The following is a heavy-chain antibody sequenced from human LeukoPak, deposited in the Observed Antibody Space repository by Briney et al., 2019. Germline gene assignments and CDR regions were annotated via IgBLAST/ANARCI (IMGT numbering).Heavy chain of an antibody. CDR3: AKTPSSKDLWFGEWEIDY. J-gene: IGHJ4*02. Sequence: GGSLRLSCAASGFTFSSYAMSWVRQAPGKGLEWVSAISGSGGSTYHADSVKGRFTISRDNSKNTLYLQMNSLRAEDTAVYYCAKTPSSKDLWFGEWEIDYWGQGTLVTVSS. V-gene: IGHV3-23*01. D-gene: IGHD3-10*01. CDR1: GFTFSSYA. CDR2: ISGSGGST.